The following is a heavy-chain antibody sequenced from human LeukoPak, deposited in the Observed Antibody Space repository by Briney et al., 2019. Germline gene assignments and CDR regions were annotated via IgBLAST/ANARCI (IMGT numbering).Heavy chain of an antibody. CDR3: ARCGDGLPCDFDY. Sequence: LSLTCAVYGGSFSGYYWSWVRQAPGKGLAWVSYISSTSSTRYYADSVKGRFTISRDNAKNSLYLQMNSLRAEDTAVYYCARCGDGLPCDFDYWGQGTLVTVSS. CDR1: GGSFSGYY. D-gene: IGHD3-10*01. J-gene: IGHJ4*02. CDR2: ISSTSSTR. V-gene: IGHV3-11*04.